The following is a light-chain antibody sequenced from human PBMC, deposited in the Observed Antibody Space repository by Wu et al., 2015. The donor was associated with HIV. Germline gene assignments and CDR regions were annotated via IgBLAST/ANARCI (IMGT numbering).Light chain of an antibody. CDR1: QSISDW. CDR2: KTS. Sequence: DIQMTQSPSILSASVGDRVTITCRASQSISDWLAWYQQKPGKAPKLLIYKTSNLASGVPSRFSGSGSGTQFTLTISSLQPDDFATYYCQHYSSYYFYSFGQGTKLEIE. V-gene: IGKV1-5*03. J-gene: IGKJ2*03. CDR3: QHYSSYYFYS.